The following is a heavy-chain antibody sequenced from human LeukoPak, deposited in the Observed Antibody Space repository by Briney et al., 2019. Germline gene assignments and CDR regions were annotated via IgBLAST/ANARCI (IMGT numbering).Heavy chain of an antibody. Sequence: SETLSLTCTVSGFSISSGYLWGWIRQPPGKGLQWIATVHHGGNTYYNPSLESRLTTSMDTSKNQFSLNLKSVTAADTAIYYCVRVNGFHHFDYWGQGTPVTVSS. CDR1: GFSISSGYL. D-gene: IGHD2-8*01. V-gene: IGHV4-38-2*02. CDR2: VHHGGNT. J-gene: IGHJ4*02. CDR3: VRVNGFHHFDY.